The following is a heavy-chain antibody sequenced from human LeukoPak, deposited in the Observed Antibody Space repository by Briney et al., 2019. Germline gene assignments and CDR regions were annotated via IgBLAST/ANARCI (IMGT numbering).Heavy chain of an antibody. CDR1: GYTFTSYG. D-gene: IGHD5-12*01. J-gene: IGHJ4*02. CDR3: ARRTIKRGYSGYGAPFDY. CDR2: ISAYNGNT. V-gene: IGHV1-18*01. Sequence: ASVKVSCKASGYTFTSYGISWVRQAPGQGLEWMGWISAYNGNTNYAQKLQGRVTMTTDTSTSTAYMELRSLRSDDTAVYYCARRTIKRGYSGYGAPFDYWGQGTLVTVSS.